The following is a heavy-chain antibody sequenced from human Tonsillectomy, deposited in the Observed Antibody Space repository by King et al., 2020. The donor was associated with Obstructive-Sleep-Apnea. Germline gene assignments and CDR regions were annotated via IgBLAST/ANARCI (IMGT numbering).Heavy chain of an antibody. CDR3: AKGAGSFDP. J-gene: IGHJ5*02. CDR2: INLGGNT. CDR1: GGSFSGYF. V-gene: IGHV4-34*01. Sequence: VQLQQWGAGLLKPSETLSLTCAVYGGSFSGYFWSWIRQPPGKGLEWIGEINLGGNTNYNPSLKSRVTISIDTTKTQFSLKLTSVTAADTAVYYCAKGAGSFDPWGQGSLVTVSS. D-gene: IGHD2-15*01.